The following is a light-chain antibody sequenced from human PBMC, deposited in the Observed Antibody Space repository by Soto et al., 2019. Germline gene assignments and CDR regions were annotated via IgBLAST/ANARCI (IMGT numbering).Light chain of an antibody. CDR2: GAS. Sequence: ENVLTQSPGTLSLSPGERATLSCRASQSVSSNYLSWYQQKPGQAPRLLIYGASSRATGIPDRFSGSGSGTDVILTISRLEPEDLAVYFCQQYGSLPYTFGQGTKLEIK. CDR3: QQYGSLPYT. V-gene: IGKV3-20*01. CDR1: QSVSSNY. J-gene: IGKJ2*01.